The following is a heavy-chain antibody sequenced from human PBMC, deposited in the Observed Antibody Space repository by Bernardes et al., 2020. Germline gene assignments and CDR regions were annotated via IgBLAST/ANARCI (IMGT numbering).Heavy chain of an antibody. D-gene: IGHD1-1*01. CDR2: IYWDDDK. CDR3: AYTSLNLPNSGFDP. V-gene: IGHV2-5*02. Sequence: SGPTLVKPTQTLTLTCTFSGFSLSTTGVGVGWIRQPPGMTLEWLALIYWDDDKRYSPSLSARLTITKDSSRNQVVLTMTNMDPLDTATYYCAYTSLNLPNSGFDPWGQGTLVTVSS. J-gene: IGHJ5*02. CDR1: GFSLSTTGVG.